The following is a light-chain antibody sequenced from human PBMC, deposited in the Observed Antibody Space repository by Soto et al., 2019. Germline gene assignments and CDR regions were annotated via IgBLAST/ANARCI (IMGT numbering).Light chain of an antibody. Sequence: QSVLTQPPSVSGAPGQRVTISCTGSSSNIGAGYDVHWYQQLPGTAPKLLIYGNSNRPSGVPDRFSGSKSGTSASLAITGLQAEDDADYYCQSYDSSLSALGFGGGTKLTVL. CDR1: SSNIGAGYD. CDR3: QSYDSSLSALG. J-gene: IGLJ2*01. CDR2: GNS. V-gene: IGLV1-40*01.